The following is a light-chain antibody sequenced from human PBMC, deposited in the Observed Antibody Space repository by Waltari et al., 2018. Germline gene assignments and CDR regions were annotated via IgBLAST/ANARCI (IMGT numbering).Light chain of an antibody. V-gene: IGLV2-23*02. CDR1: SSDVGGYNY. Sequence: QSALTQPASVSGPTGQSIPSSCTGTSSDVGGYNYLSWYQQHPGKAPKLMIYDVSKRPSGVSNRFSGSKSGNTASLTIDGLQAEDDADYYCCSYAGSSTWVFGGGTKLTVL. CDR2: DVS. J-gene: IGLJ3*02. CDR3: CSYAGSSTWV.